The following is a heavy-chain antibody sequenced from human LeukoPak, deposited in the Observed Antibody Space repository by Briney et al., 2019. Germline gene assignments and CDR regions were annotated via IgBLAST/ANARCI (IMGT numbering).Heavy chain of an antibody. Sequence: RGESLKISCKASGDSFTSYWIGWVRQMPGKGLEWMGIIYLGDSDTRYSPSFQGQVTISADKSISTAYLQWSSLKASDTAMYYCARRCRGGACSLPDWFDPWGQGTLVTVSS. CDR1: GDSFTSYW. J-gene: IGHJ5*02. CDR3: ARRCRGGACSLPDWFDP. CDR2: IYLGDSDT. V-gene: IGHV5-51*01. D-gene: IGHD2-21*02.